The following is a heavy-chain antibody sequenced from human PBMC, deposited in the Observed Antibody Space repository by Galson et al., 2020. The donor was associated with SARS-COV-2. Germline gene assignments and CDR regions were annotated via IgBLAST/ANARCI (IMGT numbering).Heavy chain of an antibody. CDR1: GFTFNIYA. CDR2: HDFNDGST. Sequence: TGGSLRLSCEASGFTFNIYALNWVRQAPGKGLEWLSTHDFNDGSTYYADSVKGRFTSSRDSSKNTLYLQMDSLRAEDKALYFCVNYRRHSSYFFSMDVWGQGTTVTVSS. CDR3: VNYRRHSSYFFSMDV. J-gene: IGHJ6*02. V-gene: IGHV3-23*01. D-gene: IGHD1-26*01.